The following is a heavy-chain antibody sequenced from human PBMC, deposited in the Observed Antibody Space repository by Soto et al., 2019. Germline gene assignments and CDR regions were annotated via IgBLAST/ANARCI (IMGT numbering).Heavy chain of an antibody. CDR1: GYTFTSYD. Sequence: QVKLVQTRGRVKKPGASVRVSCKASGYTFTSYDINLVGQATGQELEWMGWMNPNSGNTGYAQKFQGRVTMTRNTAISTAYMELSSLRSEDTAVYYCEREKTSYGMDVWGQGTTVTVSS. CDR2: MNPNSGNT. V-gene: IGHV1-8*01. J-gene: IGHJ6*02. CDR3: EREKTSYGMDV.